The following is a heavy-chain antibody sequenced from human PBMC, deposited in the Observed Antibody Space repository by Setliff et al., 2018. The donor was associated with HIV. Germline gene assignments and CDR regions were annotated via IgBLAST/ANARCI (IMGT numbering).Heavy chain of an antibody. CDR2: IYHTGKT. CDR3: AKEGNSVDNWLDP. V-gene: IGHV4-31*03. J-gene: IGHJ5*02. CDR1: GDPIFIGGYY. D-gene: IGHD1-26*01. Sequence: TLSLTCTVSGDPIFIGGYYWSWIRQHPGGGLEWIGYIYHTGKTYYNPSLQSRIIMSLDMSQNQFSLKLSSVTAADTAVYFCAKEGNSVDNWLDPWGPGTLVTVSS.